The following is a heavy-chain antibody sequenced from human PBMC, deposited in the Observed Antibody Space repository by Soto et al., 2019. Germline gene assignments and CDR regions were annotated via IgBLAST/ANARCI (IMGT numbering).Heavy chain of an antibody. CDR2: TYYRSKWYN. Sequence: SQPLSLPCAISGDSVSSNSAAWNWIRQSPSRGLEWLGRTYYRSKWYNDYAVSVKSRITINPDTSKNQFSLQLNSVTPEDTAVYYCARDLVVATRKSVGPYYYGMDLWGQGSTVIVSS. CDR3: ARDLVVATRKSVGPYYYGMDL. V-gene: IGHV6-1*01. D-gene: IGHD5-12*01. J-gene: IGHJ6*02. CDR1: GDSVSSNSAA.